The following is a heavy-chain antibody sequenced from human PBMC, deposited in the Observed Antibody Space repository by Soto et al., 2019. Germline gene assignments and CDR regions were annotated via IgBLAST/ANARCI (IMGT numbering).Heavy chain of an antibody. D-gene: IGHD3-10*01. CDR1: GFTFSSYA. CDR3: AKESLLWFGELIYYFDY. CDR2: ISGSGGST. J-gene: IGHJ4*02. V-gene: IGHV3-23*01. Sequence: GGSLRLSCAASGFTFSSYAMSWVRQAPGKGLEWVSAISGSGGSTYYADSVKGRFTISRDNSKNTLYLQMNSLRAEDTAVYYCAKESLLWFGELIYYFDYWGQGTLVTVSS.